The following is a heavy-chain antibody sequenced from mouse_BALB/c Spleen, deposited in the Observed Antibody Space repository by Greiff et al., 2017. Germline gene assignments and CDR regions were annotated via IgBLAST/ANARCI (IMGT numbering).Heavy chain of an antibody. CDR3: ARGPDERYFDV. CDR2: ISSGSSTI. Sequence: EVMLVESGGGLVQPGGSRKLSCAASGFTFSSFGMHWVRQAPEKGLEWVAYISSGSSTIYYADTVKGRFTISRDNPTNTLFLQMTSLRSEDTAMYYCARGPDERYFDVWGAGTTVTVSS. CDR1: GFTFSSFG. J-gene: IGHJ1*01. V-gene: IGHV5-17*02.